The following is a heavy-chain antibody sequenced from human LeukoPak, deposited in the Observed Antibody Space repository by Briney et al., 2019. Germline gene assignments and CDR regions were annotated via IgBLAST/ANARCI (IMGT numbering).Heavy chain of an antibody. CDR2: IYYSGST. CDR1: GGSISSSSYY. J-gene: IGHJ4*02. Sequence: SETLSLTCTVSGGSISSSSYYWGWIRQPPGKGLEWIGSIYYSGSTYYNPSLKSRVTISVDTSKNQFSLKLSSVTAADTAVYYCARDQRTIVATYFDYWGQGTLVTVSS. V-gene: IGHV4-39*07. D-gene: IGHD5-12*01. CDR3: ARDQRTIVATYFDY.